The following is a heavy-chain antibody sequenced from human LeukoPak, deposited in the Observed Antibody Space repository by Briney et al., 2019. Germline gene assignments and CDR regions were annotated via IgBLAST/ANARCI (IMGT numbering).Heavy chain of an antibody. D-gene: IGHD4-17*01. CDR2: ISGSGGST. CDR1: ELTFSSYA. J-gene: IGHJ4*02. Sequence: GGSLRLSCAASELTFSSYAMSWVRQAPGKGLEWVSAISGSGGSTYYADSVKGRFTISRDNSKNTLYLQMNSLRAEDTAVYYCAKDYGDYVFYFDYWGQGTLVTVSS. CDR3: AKDYGDYVFYFDY. V-gene: IGHV3-23*01.